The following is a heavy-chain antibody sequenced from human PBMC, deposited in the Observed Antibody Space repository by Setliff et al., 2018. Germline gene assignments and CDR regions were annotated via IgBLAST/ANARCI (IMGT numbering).Heavy chain of an antibody. V-gene: IGHV4-34*01. J-gene: IGHJ4*02. D-gene: IGHD3-10*01. CDR2: INHSGGT. CDR1: GGPFSGYY. Sequence: LSETLSLTCAVQGGPFSGYYWSWIRQPPGKGLESIGDINHSGGTNYNPSLKSRVTVSIDTSKNHFSLKLSSVTAADTAVYYCARGFLRYDSGTYYTYWGQGTLVTVS. CDR3: ARGFLRYDSGTYYTY.